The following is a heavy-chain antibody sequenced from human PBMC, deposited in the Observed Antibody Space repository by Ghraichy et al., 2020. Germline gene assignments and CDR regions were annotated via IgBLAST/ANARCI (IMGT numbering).Heavy chain of an antibody. D-gene: IGHD4-17*01. Sequence: LSLTCAASGFTFSDYYMSWIRQAPGKGLEWVSYISSSGSTIYYADSVKGRFTISRDNAKNSLYLQMNSLRAEDTAVYYCARDRLSGPITVTLAGVFDYWGQGTLVTVSS. V-gene: IGHV3-11*01. J-gene: IGHJ4*02. CDR1: GFTFSDYY. CDR2: ISSSGSTI. CDR3: ARDRLSGPITVTLAGVFDY.